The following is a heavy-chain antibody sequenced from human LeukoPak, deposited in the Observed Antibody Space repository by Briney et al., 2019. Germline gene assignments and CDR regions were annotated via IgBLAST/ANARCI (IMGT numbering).Heavy chain of an antibody. D-gene: IGHD2-21*02. CDR1: EYTFTDYA. V-gene: IGHV1-3*01. CDR3: ARGGWSATTATYYLDF. CDR2: INAGNGNT. J-gene: IGHJ4*02. Sequence: ASVKVSCKASEYTFTDYAINWLRQAPGQRLEWMGWINAGNGNTKYSQKFLGRVTITRDTSASTAYMELSSLTSEDTAVYYCARGGWSATTATYYLDFWGQGTLVTVSS.